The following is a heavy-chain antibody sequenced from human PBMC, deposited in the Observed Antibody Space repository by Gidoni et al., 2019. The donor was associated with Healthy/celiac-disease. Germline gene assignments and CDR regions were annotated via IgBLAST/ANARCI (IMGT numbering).Heavy chain of an antibody. D-gene: IGHD6-13*01. J-gene: IGHJ2*01. Sequence: EVQLVESGGGLVQPGGSLRLACAASGFPFSSYDMHWVRQATGKGLEWVSAIGTAGDTYYPGSVKGRFTISRENAKNSLYLQMNSLRAGDTAVYYCARARAAAGGSGYFDLWGRGTLVTVSS. CDR3: ARARAAAGGSGYFDL. CDR1: GFPFSSYD. V-gene: IGHV3-13*04. CDR2: IGTAGDT.